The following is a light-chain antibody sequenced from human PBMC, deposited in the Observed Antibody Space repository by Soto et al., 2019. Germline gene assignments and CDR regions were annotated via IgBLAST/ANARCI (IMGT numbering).Light chain of an antibody. CDR2: AAS. CDR1: QSVSSRS. V-gene: IGKV3-20*01. Sequence: EIVLTQSPGTLSLSPGEGATLSCRASQSVSSRSLAWYQQKPGQAPRLLIEAASSKATGSPDRWSGGRSGTDFTLNISTLAPEDLAVYYWPHYSSSPWTFGQTTKVEI. J-gene: IGKJ1*01. CDR3: PHYSSSPWT.